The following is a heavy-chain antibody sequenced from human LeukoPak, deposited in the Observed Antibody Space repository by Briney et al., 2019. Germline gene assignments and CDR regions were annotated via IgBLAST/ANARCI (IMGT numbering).Heavy chain of an antibody. J-gene: IGHJ3*02. CDR1: GGSISSSSYY. D-gene: IGHD3-10*01. Sequence: SETLSLTCTVSGGSISSSSYYWGWIRQPPGKGLEWIGSIYYSGSTYYNPSLKSRVTISVDTSKNQFSLKLPSVTAADTAVYYCARDYGSGSYYLPSSFDIWGQGTLVTVSS. CDR3: ARDYGSGSYYLPSSFDI. CDR2: IYYSGST. V-gene: IGHV4-39*07.